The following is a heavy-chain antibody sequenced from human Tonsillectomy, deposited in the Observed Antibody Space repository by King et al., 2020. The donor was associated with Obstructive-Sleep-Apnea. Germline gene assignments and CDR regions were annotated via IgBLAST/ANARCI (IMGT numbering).Heavy chain of an antibody. Sequence: DVQLVESGGGLVQPGESLRLSCAGSGFTFRSYALTWVRQAPGKGLEWVSSITGSGGDTYYADSVKGRFTISRDNSKDTLYLQMNNMRAEDTALYYCAKGSWAIVIGSGAFHVWGQGTTVTVSS. V-gene: IGHV3-23*04. CDR2: ITGSGGDT. D-gene: IGHD2/OR15-2a*01. J-gene: IGHJ3*01. CDR1: GFTFRSYA. CDR3: AKGSWAIVIGSGAFHV.